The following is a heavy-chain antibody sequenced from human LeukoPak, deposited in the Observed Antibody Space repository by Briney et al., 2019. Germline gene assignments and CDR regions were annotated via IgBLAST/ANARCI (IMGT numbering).Heavy chain of an antibody. D-gene: IGHD6-13*01. Sequence: ASVKVSCKASGYTFTSYYMHWVRQAPGQGLEWMGWINPNSGGTNYAQKFQGWVTMTRDTSISTAYMELSRLRSDDTAVYYCARDVGIAPYYYYGMDVWGQGTTVTVSS. CDR2: INPNSGGT. CDR1: GYTFTSYY. CDR3: ARDVGIAPYYYYGMDV. V-gene: IGHV1-2*04. J-gene: IGHJ6*02.